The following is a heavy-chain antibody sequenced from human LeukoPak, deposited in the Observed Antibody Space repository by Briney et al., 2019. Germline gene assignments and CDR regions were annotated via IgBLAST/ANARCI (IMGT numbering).Heavy chain of an antibody. CDR1: GGSFSGYY. Sequence: SETLSLTCAVYGGSFSGYYWSWIRQPPGKGLEWIGEINHSGSTNYSPSLKSRVTISVDTSKNQFSLKLSSVTAADTAVYYCARGRLAARHYFDYWGQGTLVTVSS. D-gene: IGHD6-6*01. CDR3: ARGRLAARHYFDY. V-gene: IGHV4-34*01. J-gene: IGHJ4*02. CDR2: INHSGST.